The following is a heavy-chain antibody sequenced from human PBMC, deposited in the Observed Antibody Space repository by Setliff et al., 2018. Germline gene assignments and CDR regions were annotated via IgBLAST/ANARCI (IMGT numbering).Heavy chain of an antibody. D-gene: IGHD1-26*01. Sequence: GASVKVSCKASGYTFTGYYAISWVRQAPGQGLEWMGGIIPIFGTANYAQKFQGRVTITADESTSTAYMELSSLRSEDTAVYYCARVSRTIVAARGFDYWGQGTLVTVSS. CDR3: ARVSRTIVAARGFDY. CDR2: IIPIFGTA. J-gene: IGHJ4*02. CDR1: GYTFTGYYA. V-gene: IGHV1-69*13.